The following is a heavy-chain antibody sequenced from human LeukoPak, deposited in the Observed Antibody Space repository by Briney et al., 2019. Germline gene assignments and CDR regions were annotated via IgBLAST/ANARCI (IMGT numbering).Heavy chain of an antibody. Sequence: PGGSLRLSCAVSGFTFSTYGMHWVRQAPGKGLEWVAFIRYDGSNKYYADSVKGRFTISRDNSKNTLYLQMNSLRAEDTAVYYCAKGRTTVTVFAFDIWGQGTMVTVSS. V-gene: IGHV3-30*02. CDR1: GFTFSTYG. CDR3: AKGRTTVTVFAFDI. CDR2: IRYDGSNK. D-gene: IGHD4-17*01. J-gene: IGHJ3*02.